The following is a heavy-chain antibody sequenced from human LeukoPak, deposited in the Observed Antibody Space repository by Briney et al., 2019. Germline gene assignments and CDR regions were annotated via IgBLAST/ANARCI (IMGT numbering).Heavy chain of an antibody. V-gene: IGHV3-21*01. CDR3: ARRVVPAAMDY. CDR1: GFTFSSYS. J-gene: IGHJ4*02. D-gene: IGHD2-2*01. CDR2: ISSSSSYI. Sequence: GGSLRPSCAASGFTFSSYSMNWVRQAPGKGLEWVSSISSSSSYIYYADSVKGRFTISRDNAKNSLYLQMNSLRAEDTAVYYCARRVVPAAMDYWGQGTLVTVSS.